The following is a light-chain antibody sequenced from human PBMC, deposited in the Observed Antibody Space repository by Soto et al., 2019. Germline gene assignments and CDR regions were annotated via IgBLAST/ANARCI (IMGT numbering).Light chain of an antibody. CDR3: QQYNNWLPLT. CDR1: QSVSNN. Sequence: EIVMTQSPATLSVSPGERATLSCRASQSVSNNLAWYQQTPGQAPRLLIFGASTRATGIPARFSGSGSGTEFHLTISSLQSEDFAVYYCQQYNNWLPLTFGGGTKVEI. J-gene: IGKJ4*01. V-gene: IGKV3-15*01. CDR2: GAS.